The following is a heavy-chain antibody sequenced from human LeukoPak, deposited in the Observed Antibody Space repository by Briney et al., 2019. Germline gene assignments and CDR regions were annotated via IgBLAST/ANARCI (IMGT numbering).Heavy chain of an antibody. J-gene: IGHJ4*02. CDR3: SRHEAAIDY. D-gene: IGHD6-25*01. CDR1: GFTFSDSG. CDR2: IRSKDNNYAT. Sequence: PGGSLRLSCAAFGFTFSDSGFHWVRQAPGKGLEWVGHIRSKDNNYATAYTASLKGRFTISRDDSKRTAYLQMNSLKTEDTAVYYCSRHEAAIDYWGQGTLVTVSS. V-gene: IGHV3-73*01.